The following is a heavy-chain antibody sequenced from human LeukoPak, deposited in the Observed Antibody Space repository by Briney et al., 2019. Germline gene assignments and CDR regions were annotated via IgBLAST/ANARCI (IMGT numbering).Heavy chain of an antibody. CDR2: IYYSGST. J-gene: IGHJ4*02. Sequence: SETLSLTFTVSGGSISTYYWSWIRQPPGKGLEWIGDIYYSGSTNYNPSLKSRVTISVDTSKNQFSLKLNSVTAADTAVYYCARDPAVAGLYFDYWGQGSLVTVSS. V-gene: IGHV4-59*01. CDR3: ARDPAVAGLYFDY. CDR1: GGSISTYY. D-gene: IGHD6-19*01.